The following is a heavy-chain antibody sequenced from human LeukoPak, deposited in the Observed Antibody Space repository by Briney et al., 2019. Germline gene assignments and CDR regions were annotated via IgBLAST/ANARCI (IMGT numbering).Heavy chain of an antibody. V-gene: IGHV3-48*04. CDR2: ISSSGSTI. CDR3: ARVERSGYSYGFDY. D-gene: IGHD5-18*01. Sequence: PGGSLRLSCAASGFTFSSYSMNWVRQAPGKGLEWVSYISSSGSTIYYADSVKGRFTIPRDNAKNSLYLQMNSLRAEDTAVYYCARVERSGYSYGFDYWGQGTLVTVSS. J-gene: IGHJ4*02. CDR1: GFTFSSYS.